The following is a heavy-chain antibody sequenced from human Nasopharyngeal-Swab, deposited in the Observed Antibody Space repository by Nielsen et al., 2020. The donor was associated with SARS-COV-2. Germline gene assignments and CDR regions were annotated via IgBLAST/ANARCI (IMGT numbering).Heavy chain of an antibody. V-gene: IGHV3-73*01. CDR3: TRCGGGCYSGRDY. D-gene: IGHD2-15*01. Sequence: GESLKTSCAASGLYISNFAMSLVRQAPGEGLEWVGRNRRKGNTYATAYAASVKGRFIIFSDDPTNTAYLQMNSLKTEDTAMYYCTRCGGGCYSGRDYWGQGTLVTVSS. CDR1: GLYISNFA. J-gene: IGHJ4*02. CDR2: NRRKGNTYAT.